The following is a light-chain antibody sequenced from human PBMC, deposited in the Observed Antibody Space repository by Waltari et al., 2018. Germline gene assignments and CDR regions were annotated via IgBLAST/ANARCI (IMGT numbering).Light chain of an antibody. CDR1: QGINSY. J-gene: IGKJ2*01. V-gene: IGKV1-9*01. Sequence: DIQLTQSPSFLSASVRDRVTITCRASQGINSYLAWYQQKPGKAPNLLIYAASTVQSGVPSRFSGSGSGTEFTLTISSLQPEDFATYYCQQLNSYPYTFGQGTKLEIK. CDR2: AAS. CDR3: QQLNSYPYT.